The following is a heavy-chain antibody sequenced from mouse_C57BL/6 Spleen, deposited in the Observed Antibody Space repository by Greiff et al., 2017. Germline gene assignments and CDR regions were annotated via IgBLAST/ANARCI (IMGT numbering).Heavy chain of an antibody. D-gene: IGHD1-1*01. J-gene: IGHJ4*01. CDR2: IRNKANGYTT. CDR3: ASPSNYYGSSYGAMDY. V-gene: IGHV7-3*01. Sequence: EVHLVESGGGLVQPGGSLSLSCAASGFTFTDYYMSWVRQPPGKALEWLGFIRNKANGYTTEYSASVKGRFTISRDNSQSILYLQMNALRAEDSATYYCASPSNYYGSSYGAMDYWGQGTSVTVSS. CDR1: GFTFTDYY.